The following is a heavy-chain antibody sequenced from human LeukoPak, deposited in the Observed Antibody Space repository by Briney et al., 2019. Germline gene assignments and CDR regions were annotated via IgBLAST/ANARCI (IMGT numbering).Heavy chain of an antibody. CDR3: ASTGVTGTTSPNAFDI. CDR1: GYSFTSYW. CDR2: IDPSDSYT. V-gene: IGHV5-10-1*01. Sequence: GESLKISCKGSGYSFTSYWISWVRQMLGKGLEWMGRIDPSDSYTNYSPSFQGHVTISADKSISTAYLQWSSLKASDTAMYYCASTGVTGTTSPNAFDIWGQGTMVTVSS. J-gene: IGHJ3*02. D-gene: IGHD1-1*01.